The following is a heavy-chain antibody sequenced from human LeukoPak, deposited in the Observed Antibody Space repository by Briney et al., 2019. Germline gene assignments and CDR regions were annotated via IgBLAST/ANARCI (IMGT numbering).Heavy chain of an antibody. V-gene: IGHV4-59*01. J-gene: IGHJ5*02. D-gene: IGHD3-10*01. CDR2: IYYSGST. CDR3: ARGALSYMVRGVPNWFDP. Sequence: SETLSLTCTVSGGSISSYYWSWIRQPPGKGLEWIGYIYYSGSTNYNPSLKSRVTISVDTSKNQFSLKLSSVTAADTAVYYCARGALSYMVRGVPNWFDPWGQGTLVTVSS. CDR1: GGSISSYY.